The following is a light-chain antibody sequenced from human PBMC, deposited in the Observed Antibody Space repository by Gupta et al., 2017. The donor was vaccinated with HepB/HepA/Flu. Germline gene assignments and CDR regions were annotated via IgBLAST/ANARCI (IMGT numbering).Light chain of an antibody. V-gene: IGKV1-12*01. CDR2: DAS. Sequence: EIQMTQSPSSVSASVGDSVSITCRASQGISSLLAWYQQNPGDAPRLLIYDASILESGVPSRFSGSRSATXFTLTIXSLQPEDFATYYCQQANSFPITFGXGTKVEI. J-gene: IGKJ4*01. CDR3: QQANSFPIT. CDR1: QGISSL.